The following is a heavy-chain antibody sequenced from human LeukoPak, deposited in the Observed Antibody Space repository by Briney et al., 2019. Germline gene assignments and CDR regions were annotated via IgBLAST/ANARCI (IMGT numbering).Heavy chain of an antibody. D-gene: IGHD5-18*01. CDR1: GGSISSYY. CDR3: ARGPDTAMVIDY. Sequence: SETLSLTCPVSGGSISSYYWSWIRQPPGKGLEWIGYIYYSGSTNYNPSLQSRVTISVDTSKNQFSLKLSSVTAADTAVYYCARGPDTAMVIDYWGQGTLVTVSS. J-gene: IGHJ4*02. CDR2: IYYSGST. V-gene: IGHV4-59*12.